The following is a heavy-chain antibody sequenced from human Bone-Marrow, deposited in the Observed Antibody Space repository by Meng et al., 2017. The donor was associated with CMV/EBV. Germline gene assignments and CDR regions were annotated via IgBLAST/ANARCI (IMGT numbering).Heavy chain of an antibody. CDR2: FDPEDGET. CDR1: GCTLTELS. Sequence: ASVKVSCKVSGCTLTELSRHWVRQAPGKGLEWMGGFDPEDGETIYAQKFQGRVTMTEDTSTDTAYMELRSLRSDDTAVYYCARDRISELVDFDAFDIWGQGTMVTVSS. V-gene: IGHV1-24*01. D-gene: IGHD1-26*01. CDR3: ARDRISELVDFDAFDI. J-gene: IGHJ3*02.